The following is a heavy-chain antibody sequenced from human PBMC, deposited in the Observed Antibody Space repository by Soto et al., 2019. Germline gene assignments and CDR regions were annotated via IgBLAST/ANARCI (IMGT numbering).Heavy chain of an antibody. CDR3: ARCIAAAGPIDY. Sequence: QVQLQESGPGLVKPSGTLSLTCAVSGGSISSSNWWSWVRQPPGKGLEWIGEIYHSGSTNYNPSLNIRVTISVDKSKNQFSLKLNSLTAADTAVYYCARCIAAAGPIDYWGQGTLVTVSS. CDR2: IYHSGST. V-gene: IGHV4-4*02. J-gene: IGHJ4*02. CDR1: GGSISSSNW. D-gene: IGHD6-13*01.